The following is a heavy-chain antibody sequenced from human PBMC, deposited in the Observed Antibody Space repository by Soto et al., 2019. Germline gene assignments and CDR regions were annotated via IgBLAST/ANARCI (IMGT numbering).Heavy chain of an antibody. CDR1: GFSFDDYG. V-gene: IGHV3-9*01. J-gene: IGHJ6*02. CDR2: ISWNSGSI. Sequence: EVQLVESGGGLVEPGRSLRLSCAGTGFSFDDYGMYWVRQIPGKGLEWVSSISWNSGSIAYADSVKGRFTISRDNAKNSLYLQMKSLRPEDTALYYCAKSFGRYYYGMDVWGQGTTVTVSS. D-gene: IGHD3-16*02. CDR3: AKSFGRYYYGMDV.